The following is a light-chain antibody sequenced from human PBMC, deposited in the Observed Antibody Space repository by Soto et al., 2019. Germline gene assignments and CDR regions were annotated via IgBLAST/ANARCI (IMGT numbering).Light chain of an antibody. CDR3: AAWDDSLNGYV. CDR1: SSNIGTNA. V-gene: IGLV1-44*01. J-gene: IGLJ1*01. CDR2: NNN. Sequence: QSVLTQPPSASWTPGQRVTISFSGGSSNIGTNAVNWYQQLPGTAPKLLIYNNNQRPSGVPDRFSGSKSGTSASLAICGLQSEDEADYYCAAWDDSLNGYVFGTGTKVTVL.